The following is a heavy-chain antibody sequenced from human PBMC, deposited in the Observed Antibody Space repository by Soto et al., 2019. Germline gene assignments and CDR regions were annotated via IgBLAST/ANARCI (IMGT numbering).Heavy chain of an antibody. CDR2: ISSNGGST. CDR3: ARELIVVVPAAVYYYYYMDV. V-gene: IGHV3-64*01. CDR1: GFTFSSYA. J-gene: IGHJ6*03. Sequence: GGSLRLSCAASGFTFSSYAMHWVRQAPGKGLEYVSAISSNGGSTYYANYVKGRFTISRDNSKNLLFLQLGSLRAEDMAVFYCARELIVVVPAAVYYYYYMDVWGKGT. D-gene: IGHD2-2*01.